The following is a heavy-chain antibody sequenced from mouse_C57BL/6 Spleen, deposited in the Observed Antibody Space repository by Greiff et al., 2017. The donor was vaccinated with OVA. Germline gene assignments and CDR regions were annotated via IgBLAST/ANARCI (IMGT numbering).Heavy chain of an antibody. CDR1: GFTFSDYG. D-gene: IGHD1-1*01. J-gene: IGHJ1*03. V-gene: IGHV5-17*01. CDR3: ARCYYGSSWYFDV. CDR2: ISSGSSTI. Sequence: DVQLVESGGGLVKPGGSLKLSCAASGFTFSDYGMHWVRQAPEKGLEWVAYISSGSSTIYYADTVKGRFTISRDNAKNTLFLQMTSLRSEDTAMYYCARCYYGSSWYFDVWGTGTTVTVSS.